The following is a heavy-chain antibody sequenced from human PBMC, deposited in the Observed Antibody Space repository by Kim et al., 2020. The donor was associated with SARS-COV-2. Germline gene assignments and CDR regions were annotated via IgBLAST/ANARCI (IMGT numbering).Heavy chain of an antibody. D-gene: IGHD2-21*02. V-gene: IGHV3-66*01. J-gene: IGHJ3*01. CDR1: GFTFSSNY. CDR2: IYSGGSN. CDR3: WGGEYCDCDGNYHALD. Sequence: GGSLRLSCAASGFTFSSNYMSWVRQAPGKGLEWVAVIYSGGSNKYEDAAEDGLTITTKNTTKTTYLQKMNLRAEETAAYYYWGGEYCDCDGNYHALD.